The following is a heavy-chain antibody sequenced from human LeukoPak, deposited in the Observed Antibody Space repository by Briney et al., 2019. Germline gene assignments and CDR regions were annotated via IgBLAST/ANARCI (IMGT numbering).Heavy chain of an antibody. CDR1: GFTFKLYW. Sequence: PGGSLRLSCAASGFTFKLYWMHWVRQAPGKGLEWVSYISSSSSTIYYADSVKGRFTISRDNAKNSLYLQMNSLRAEDTAVYYCARVFDWVPVYWGQGTLVTVSS. CDR3: ARVFDWVPVY. J-gene: IGHJ4*02. D-gene: IGHD3-9*01. V-gene: IGHV3-48*04. CDR2: ISSSSSTI.